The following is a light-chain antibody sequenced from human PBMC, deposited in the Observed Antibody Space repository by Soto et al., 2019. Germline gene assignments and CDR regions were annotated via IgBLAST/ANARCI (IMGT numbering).Light chain of an antibody. V-gene: IGKV3-20*01. CDR3: QQYGSSPRT. CDR1: QIISTY. CDR2: GAS. J-gene: IGKJ1*01. Sequence: TQSPSSLSASVGDRVTITCRASQIISTYLNWYQQKPGQAPRLLIYGASSRATGIPDRFSGSGSGTDFTLTISRLEPEDFAVYYCQQYGSSPRTFGQGTKVDIK.